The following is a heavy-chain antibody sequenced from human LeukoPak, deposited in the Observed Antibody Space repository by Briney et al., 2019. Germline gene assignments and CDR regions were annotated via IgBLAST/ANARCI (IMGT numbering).Heavy chain of an antibody. V-gene: IGHV3-48*03. Sequence: GGSLRLSCAASGFTFSSYEMNWVRQAPGKGLEWVSYISSGASTLYYADSVKGRFTISRDNAKNSLYLQMNSLRAEDTAVYFCTVTPSRDWFDPWGQGTLVTVSS. J-gene: IGHJ5*02. CDR1: GFTFSSYE. CDR3: TVTPSRDWFDP. D-gene: IGHD2-21*02. CDR2: ISSGASTL.